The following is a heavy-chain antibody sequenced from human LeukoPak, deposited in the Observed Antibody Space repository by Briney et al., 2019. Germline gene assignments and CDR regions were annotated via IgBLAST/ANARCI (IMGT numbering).Heavy chain of an antibody. Sequence: GGSLRLSCVACGFSFSAYAMNWVRQAPGKGLEWVSAVSGTGDETYYADSVKGRFTISRDNSKNTLYLQMNSLRAEDTALYYCAKGMSVDILIALEYWGQGILVTVSS. CDR1: GFSFSAYA. CDR2: VSGTGDET. CDR3: AKGMSVDILIALEY. V-gene: IGHV3-23*01. D-gene: IGHD3-9*01. J-gene: IGHJ4*02.